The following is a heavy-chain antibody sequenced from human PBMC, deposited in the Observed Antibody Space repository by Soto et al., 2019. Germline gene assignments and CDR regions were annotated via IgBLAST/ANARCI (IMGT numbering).Heavy chain of an antibody. CDR1: GFNFNTHE. V-gene: IGHV3-48*03. Sequence: VGSLRLSCAASGFNFNTHEMNWVRQAPGKGLEWIAYLGNSGGTTFYSDSVKGRFTISRDNAKNSLFLQMNSLRVEDTAVYYCVRDQTTGWYGRAFDIWGQGTVVTVSS. D-gene: IGHD6-19*01. J-gene: IGHJ3*02. CDR3: VRDQTTGWYGRAFDI. CDR2: LGNSGGTT.